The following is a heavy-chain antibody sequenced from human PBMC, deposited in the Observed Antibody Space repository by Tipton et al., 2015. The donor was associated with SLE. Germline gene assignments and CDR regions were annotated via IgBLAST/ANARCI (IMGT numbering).Heavy chain of an antibody. CDR1: GGSISSYY. CDR2: IYYSGST. D-gene: IGHD6-19*01. J-gene: IGHJ4*02. V-gene: IGHV4-59*12. CDR3: ARGTHISQWLARPFDY. Sequence: TLSLTCTVSGGSISSYYWSWIRQPPGKGLEWIGYIYYSGSTNYNPSLKSRVTISVDTSKNQFSLKLSSVTAADTALYYCARGTHISQWLARPFDYWGQGTLVTVSS.